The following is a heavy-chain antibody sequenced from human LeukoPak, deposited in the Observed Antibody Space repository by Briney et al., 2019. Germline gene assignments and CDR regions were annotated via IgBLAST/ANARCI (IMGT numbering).Heavy chain of an antibody. D-gene: IGHD2-15*01. CDR3: ARKKIRESLVVVVAAYDY. CDR2: IYHSGST. V-gene: IGHV4-38-2*01. J-gene: IGHJ4*02. CDR1: GYSISSGYY. Sequence: SETLSLTCAVSGYSISSGYYWGWIRQPPGKGLEWIGSIYHSGSTYYNPSLKSRVTISVDTSKNQFSLKLSSVTAADTAVYYCARKKIRESLVVVVAAYDYWGQGTLVTVSS.